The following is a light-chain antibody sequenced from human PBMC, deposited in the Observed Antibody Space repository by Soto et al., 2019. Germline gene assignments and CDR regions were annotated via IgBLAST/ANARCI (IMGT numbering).Light chain of an antibody. CDR1: QTISSW. CDR2: KAS. V-gene: IGKV1-5*03. Sequence: DIQMTQSPSTLSASVGDRVTITCRASQTISSWLAWYQQKPGKAPKLLIYKASGLESGVPSRFGGSGSGTDFTLTISGLQPDDFATYYCQQYSSYQYTFGQGTKLEIK. CDR3: QQYSSYQYT. J-gene: IGKJ2*01.